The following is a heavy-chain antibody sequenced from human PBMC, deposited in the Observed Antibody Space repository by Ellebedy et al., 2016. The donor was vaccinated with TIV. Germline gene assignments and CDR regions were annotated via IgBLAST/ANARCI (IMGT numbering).Heavy chain of an antibody. CDR1: DDSMTSYY. Sequence: SETLSLTCTVSDDSMTSYYWTWVRQPPGKGLDWIGSIYYSGSTYYNPSLKSRVTISVDTSKNQFSLRLSPVTAADPAVYYCVRLDTTLITVEEYYYYMDVWGKGTTVTVSS. CDR2: IYYSGST. J-gene: IGHJ6*03. CDR3: VRLDTTLITVEEYYYYMDV. V-gene: IGHV4-59*01. D-gene: IGHD5-18*01.